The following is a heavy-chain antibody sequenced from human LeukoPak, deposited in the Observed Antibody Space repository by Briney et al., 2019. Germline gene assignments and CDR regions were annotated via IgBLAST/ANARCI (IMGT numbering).Heavy chain of an antibody. J-gene: IGHJ4*02. V-gene: IGHV1-2*02. Sequence: ASVKLSCKASVSTFTVYYMHWGRQAPRQPLEWLGWINPNSGGTNYAQKFQGRVTMTRDTPISTAYMELSRLRSDDTAVYYCASAIVVVPSGNSRLFDYWGQGTLVTVSS. D-gene: IGHD2-2*01. CDR3: ASAIVVVPSGNSRLFDY. CDR1: VSTFTVYY. CDR2: INPNSGGT.